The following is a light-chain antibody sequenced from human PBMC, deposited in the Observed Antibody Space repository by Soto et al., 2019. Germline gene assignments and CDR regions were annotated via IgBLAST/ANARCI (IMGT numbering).Light chain of an antibody. Sequence: EILMTQSPATLSVSPGERATLSCRASQSVSSNLAWYQQKPGQAPRLLIYGASTRATGIPARFSGSGSGTEFTLTISSLQSEDFAVYYRQQYNNWPLTFGQGTKV. CDR2: GAS. CDR3: QQYNNWPLT. V-gene: IGKV3-15*01. J-gene: IGKJ1*01. CDR1: QSVSSN.